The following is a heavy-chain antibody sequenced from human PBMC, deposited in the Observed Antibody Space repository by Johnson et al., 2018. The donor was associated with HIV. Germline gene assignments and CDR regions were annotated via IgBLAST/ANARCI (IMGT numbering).Heavy chain of an antibody. CDR3: ARDGQWGSTTWYSAFDI. CDR1: GFTFSSYT. J-gene: IGHJ3*02. Sequence: VLLVESGGILVQPGGSLRLSCAASGFTFSSYTMHWVRQAPGKGLAYVSSISTTGGRTHYANSVKGRFTISRDNSKNTLYLQMGSLSAEDMAVYYCARDGQWGSTTWYSAFDIWGQGTMVTVPS. CDR2: ISTTGGRT. D-gene: IGHD6-13*01. V-gene: IGHV3-64*01.